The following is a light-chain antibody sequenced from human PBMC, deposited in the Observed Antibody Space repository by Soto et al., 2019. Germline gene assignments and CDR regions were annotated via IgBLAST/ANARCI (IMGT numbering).Light chain of an antibody. CDR2: AAS. V-gene: IGKV1-39*01. Sequence: DIQMTQSPSSLSASVGDRVTITCRASQSISSYLNWYQQKPGKAPQLLIYAASSLQSGVPSRFSGSGSGTDFTLTISSLQPEDFATYYCQQSYSTYPRTFGQGTKVEIK. CDR1: QSISSY. CDR3: QQSYSTYPRT. J-gene: IGKJ1*01.